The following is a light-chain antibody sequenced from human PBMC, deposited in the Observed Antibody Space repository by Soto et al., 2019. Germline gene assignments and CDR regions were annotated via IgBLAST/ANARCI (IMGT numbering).Light chain of an antibody. CDR3: QQYNNRPPWT. CDR2: ETS. Sequence: DILFTQSPCTRSLSAGERATLSCRASQSVSTTYLAWCHQKPGQSPRLLIYETSNRAKGMPDRFSGGGSGTDLSLTISRLEPEDVFVYDCQQYNNRPPWTFGQGTKVDIK. V-gene: IGKV3-20*01. CDR1: QSVSTTY. J-gene: IGKJ1*01.